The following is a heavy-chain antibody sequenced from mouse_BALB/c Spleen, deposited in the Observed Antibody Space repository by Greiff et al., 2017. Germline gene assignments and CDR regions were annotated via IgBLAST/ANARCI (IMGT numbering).Heavy chain of an antibody. CDR3: ARCGKIHYYGYGFAY. CDR1: GYTFTDYN. J-gene: IGHJ3*01. Sequence: EVKLQQSGPELVKPGASVKISCKASGYTFTDYNMHWVKQSHGKSLEWIGYIYPYNGGTGYNQKFKSKATLTVDNSSSTAYMELRSLTSEDSAVFYCARCGKIHYYGYGFAYWGQGTLVTVSA. CDR2: IYPYNGGT. V-gene: IGHV1S29*02. D-gene: IGHD1-2*01.